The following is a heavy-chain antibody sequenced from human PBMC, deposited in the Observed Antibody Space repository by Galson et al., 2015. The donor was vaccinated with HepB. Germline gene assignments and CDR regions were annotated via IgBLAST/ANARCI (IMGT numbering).Heavy chain of an antibody. Sequence: SLRLSCAASGFTFSSYSMNWVRQAPGKGLEWVSYISSSSSTIYYADSVKGRFTISRDNAKNSLYLQMNSLRDEDTAVYYCASSITIFGTYFDYWGQGTLVTVSS. CDR1: GFTFSSYS. D-gene: IGHD3-3*01. V-gene: IGHV3-48*02. CDR3: ASSITIFGTYFDY. CDR2: ISSSSSTI. J-gene: IGHJ4*02.